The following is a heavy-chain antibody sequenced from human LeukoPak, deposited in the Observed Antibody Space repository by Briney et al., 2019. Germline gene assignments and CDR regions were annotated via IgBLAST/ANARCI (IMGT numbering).Heavy chain of an antibody. J-gene: IGHJ4*02. CDR1: GFTFSSYG. V-gene: IGHV3-30*03. CDR3: ARESLWLQLSRYFDY. Sequence: GGSLRLSCAASGFTFSSYGMHWVRQAPGKGLEWVAVISYDGSNKYYADSVKGRFTISRDNAKNSLYLQMNSLRAEDTAVYYCARESLWLQLSRYFDYWGQGTLVTVSS. D-gene: IGHD5-24*01. CDR2: ISYDGSNK.